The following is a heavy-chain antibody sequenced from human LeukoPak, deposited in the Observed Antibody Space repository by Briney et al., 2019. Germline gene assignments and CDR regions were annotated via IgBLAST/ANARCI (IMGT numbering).Heavy chain of an antibody. D-gene: IGHD2-15*01. CDR1: GFTFSSYG. CDR3: AKAPVTSCRGAFCYPFDY. J-gene: IGHJ4*02. Sequence: GGSLRLSCAASGFTFSSYGMSWVRQAPGKGLEWVSAISGSGGSTYYADSVKGRFTISRDNSKNTLYLQMNSLRAEDAAVYYCAKAPVTSCRGAFCYPFDYWGQGTLVTVSS. CDR2: ISGSGGST. V-gene: IGHV3-23*01.